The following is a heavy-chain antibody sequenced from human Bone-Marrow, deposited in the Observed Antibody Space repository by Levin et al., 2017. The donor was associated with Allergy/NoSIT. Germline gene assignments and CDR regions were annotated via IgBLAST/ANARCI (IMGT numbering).Heavy chain of an antibody. Sequence: GGSLRLSCAASGFNFSGSALHWVRQAPGKGLQWLAVISFDGSEANYADSVKGRFTITRDNSKSTLYVQMNSLRLEAPGMYYCATSFTRAYHDSKGYSNIRHGVDVWGQGTTVTVSS. CDR3: ATSFTRAYHDSKGYSNIRHGVDV. CDR1: GFNFSGSA. V-gene: IGHV3-30*04. D-gene: IGHD6-13*01. J-gene: IGHJ6*02. CDR2: ISFDGSEA.